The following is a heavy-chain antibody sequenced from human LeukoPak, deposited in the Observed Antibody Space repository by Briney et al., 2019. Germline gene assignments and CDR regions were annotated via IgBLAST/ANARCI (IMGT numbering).Heavy chain of an antibody. J-gene: IGHJ4*02. CDR1: GGSISSHY. Sequence: SETLSLTCTVSGGSISSHYWSWIRQPPGKGLEWIGYIDYSGSTNYNPSLKSRITISVDTSKNQFSLKLSSVTAADTAVYYCARHDAGIAARPFDNWGQGTLVTVSS. D-gene: IGHD6-6*01. CDR3: ARHDAGIAARPFDN. CDR2: IDYSGST. V-gene: IGHV4-59*08.